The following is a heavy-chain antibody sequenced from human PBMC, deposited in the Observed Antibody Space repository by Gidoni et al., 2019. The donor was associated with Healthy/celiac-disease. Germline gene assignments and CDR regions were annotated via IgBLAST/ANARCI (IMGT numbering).Heavy chain of an antibody. CDR3: ARDLESPRYYYDSSGYYGSFDY. CDR1: GGTFSSYA. J-gene: IGHJ4*02. Sequence: QVQLVQSGAEVKKPGSSVKVSCKASGGTFSSYAISWVRQAPGQGLEWMGGIIPIFGTANYAQKFQGRVTITADESTSTAYMELSSLRSEDTAVYYCARDLESPRYYYDSSGYYGSFDYWGQGTLVTVSS. CDR2: IIPIFGTA. V-gene: IGHV1-69*01. D-gene: IGHD3-22*01.